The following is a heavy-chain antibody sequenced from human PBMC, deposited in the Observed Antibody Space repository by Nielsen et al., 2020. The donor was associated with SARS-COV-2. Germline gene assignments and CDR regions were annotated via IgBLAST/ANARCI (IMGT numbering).Heavy chain of an antibody. V-gene: IGHV5-10-1*01. CDR3: AVAPRAVYGSFYYYYYGMDV. CDR2: IDPSDSYT. Sequence: GESLKISCKGSGYSFTSYWISWVRQMPGKGLEWMGRIDPSDSYTNYSPSFQGHVTISADKSISTAYLQWSSLKASDTAMYYCAVAPRAVYGSFYYYYYGMDVWGQGTTVTVSS. J-gene: IGHJ6*02. CDR1: GYSFTSYW. D-gene: IGHD3-10*01.